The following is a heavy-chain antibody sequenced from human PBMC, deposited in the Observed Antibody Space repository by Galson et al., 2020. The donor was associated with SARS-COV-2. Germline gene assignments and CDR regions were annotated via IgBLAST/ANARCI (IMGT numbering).Heavy chain of an antibody. CDR2: IYYTGST. Sequence: PSETLSLTCTVSGGSLSSGGYYWTWIRQFPGKGLEWTGYIYYTGSTYYNPSLKSRFTISVDTSKNQFSLRLNSVTAADTALYYCARGDGNNYYSLDVWGQGTTVTVSS. CDR1: GGSLSSGGYY. D-gene: IGHD3-16*01. J-gene: IGHJ6*02. CDR3: ARGDGNNYYSLDV. V-gene: IGHV4-31*03.